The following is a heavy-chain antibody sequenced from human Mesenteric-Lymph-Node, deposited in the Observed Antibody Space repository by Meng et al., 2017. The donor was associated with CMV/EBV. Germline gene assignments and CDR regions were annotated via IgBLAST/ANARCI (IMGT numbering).Heavy chain of an antibody. J-gene: IGHJ4*02. D-gene: IGHD1-26*01. Sequence: GGSLRLSCAASGFTFSSYAMHWVRQAPGKGLEWVAVISYDGSNKYYADSVKGRFTISRDNSKNTLYLQMNSLRAEDTAVYYCARDSGRVNYWGQGTLVTVSS. V-gene: IGHV3-30-3*01. CDR2: ISYDGSNK. CDR1: GFTFSSYA. CDR3: ARDSGRVNY.